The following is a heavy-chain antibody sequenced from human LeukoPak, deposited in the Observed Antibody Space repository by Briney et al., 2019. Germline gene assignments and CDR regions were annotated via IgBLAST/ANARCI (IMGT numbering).Heavy chain of an antibody. Sequence: PGGSLRLSCAASGFTFSSYAMSWVRQAPGKGLEWVSAISGSGGSTYYADSVKGRFTISRDNSKNTLYLLMNSLRAEDTAVYYCATYRQVLLPFESWGQGTLVTVSS. CDR3: ATYRQVLLPFES. D-gene: IGHD2-8*02. CDR1: GFTFSSYA. CDR2: ISGSGGST. V-gene: IGHV3-23*01. J-gene: IGHJ4*02.